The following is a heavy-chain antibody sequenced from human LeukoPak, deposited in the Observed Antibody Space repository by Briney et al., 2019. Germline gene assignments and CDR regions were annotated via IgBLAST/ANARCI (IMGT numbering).Heavy chain of an antibody. J-gene: IGHJ4*02. D-gene: IGHD6-13*01. Sequence: SETLSLTCTVSGGSISSYYWSWIRQPPGKGLEWLGYIYYSGSTNYNPSLKSRVAISVDTSKNQFSLKLSSVTAADTAVYYCARGVYIAAAQYAYWGQGTLVTVSS. CDR2: IYYSGST. CDR1: GGSISSYY. V-gene: IGHV4-59*01. CDR3: ARGVYIAAAQYAY.